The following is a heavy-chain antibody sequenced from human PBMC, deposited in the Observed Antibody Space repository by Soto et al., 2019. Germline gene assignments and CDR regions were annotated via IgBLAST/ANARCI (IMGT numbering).Heavy chain of an antibody. V-gene: IGHV4-4*02. J-gene: IGHJ6*02. D-gene: IGHD4-4*01. CDR1: GGSISSSNW. CDR3: AGRYSNYYYYYGMDV. Sequence: PSETLSLTCAVSGGSISSSNWWSWVRQPPGKGLEWIGEIYHSGSTNYNPSLKSRVTISVDKSKNQFSLKLSSVTAADTAVYYCAGRYSNYYYYYGMDVWGQGTTVTVSS. CDR2: IYHSGST.